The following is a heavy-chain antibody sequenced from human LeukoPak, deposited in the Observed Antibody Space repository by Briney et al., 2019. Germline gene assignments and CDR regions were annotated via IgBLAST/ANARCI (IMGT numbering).Heavy chain of an antibody. J-gene: IGHJ5*02. CDR2: ISSSGNT. Sequence: PSETLSLTCIVSGGSTSGGNYYWGWIRQPPGKGLEWIGGISSSGNTYYNPSLKSRITISIDTSKNHFSLKLSSVTAADTAVYYCARYRSTSDKRYLDPWGQGTLVTVSS. D-gene: IGHD2-2*01. CDR1: GGSTSGGNYY. V-gene: IGHV4-39*02. CDR3: ARYRSTSDKRYLDP.